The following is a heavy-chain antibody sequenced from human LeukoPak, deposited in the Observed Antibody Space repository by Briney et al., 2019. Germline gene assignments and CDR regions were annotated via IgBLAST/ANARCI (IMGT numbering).Heavy chain of an antibody. CDR1: GYTFTSYD. CDR2: MNPNSDNT. V-gene: IGHV1-8*01. Sequence: ASVKVSCTASGYTFTSYDINWVRQATGQGLEWMGWMNPNSDNTGYAQKFQGRATMTRNTSISTAYMELSSLRSEDTAVYYCARGETIRFLEWLLPNNWFDPWGQGTLVTVSS. D-gene: IGHD3-3*01. CDR3: ARGETIRFLEWLLPNNWFDP. J-gene: IGHJ5*02.